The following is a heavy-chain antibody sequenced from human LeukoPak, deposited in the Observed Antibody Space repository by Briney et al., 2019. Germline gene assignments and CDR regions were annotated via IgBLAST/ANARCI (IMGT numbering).Heavy chain of an antibody. CDR1: GFTFSSYW. Sequence: GVLRLSCAASGFTFSSYWMSWVRQAPGKGLEWVANIKQDGSEKYYVDSVKGRFTISRDNAKNSLYLQMNSLRAEDTAVYYCAREGIAACFDYWGQGTLVTVSS. CDR2: IKQDGSEK. J-gene: IGHJ4*02. D-gene: IGHD6-13*01. V-gene: IGHV3-7*01. CDR3: AREGIAACFDY.